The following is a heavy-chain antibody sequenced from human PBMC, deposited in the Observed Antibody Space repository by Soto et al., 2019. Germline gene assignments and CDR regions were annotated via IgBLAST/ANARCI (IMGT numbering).Heavy chain of an antibody. D-gene: IGHD3-10*01. Sequence: EVQLVESGGVVVQPGGSLRLSCAASGFTFDDYTMHWVRQAPGKGLEWVSLISWDGGSTYYADSVKGRFTISRDNSKNSLYLQMNSLRTEDTALYYCAKDILNKWDGSVSYYNDMTLQDWGQGTLVTVSS. CDR3: AKDILNKWDGSVSYYNDMTLQD. J-gene: IGHJ4*02. V-gene: IGHV3-43*01. CDR1: GFTFDDYT. CDR2: ISWDGGST.